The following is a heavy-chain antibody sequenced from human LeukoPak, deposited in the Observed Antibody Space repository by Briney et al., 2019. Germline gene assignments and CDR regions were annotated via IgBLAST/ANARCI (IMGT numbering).Heavy chain of an antibody. Sequence: GRTYYRSKWYNDYAVSVKSRITINPDTSKNQFSLQLNSVTPEDTAVYYCARGGGYDYYFDYWGQGTLVTVSS. CDR2: TYYRSKWYN. J-gene: IGHJ4*02. V-gene: IGHV6-1*01. CDR3: ARGGGYDYYFDY. D-gene: IGHD5-12*01.